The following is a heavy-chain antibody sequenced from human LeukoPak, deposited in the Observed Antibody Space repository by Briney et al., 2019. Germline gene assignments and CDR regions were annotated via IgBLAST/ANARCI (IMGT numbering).Heavy chain of an antibody. CDR2: INHSGST. J-gene: IGHJ4*02. D-gene: IGHD4-17*01. CDR1: GGSFSGYY. CDR3: ARGRNDYGVFY. Sequence: SETLSLTCAVYGGSFSGYYWSWIRQPPGKGLEWIGEINHSGSTNYNPSLKSRVTISVDTSKNQFSLKLSSVTAADTAVYYCARGRNDYGVFYWGQGTLVTASS. V-gene: IGHV4-34*01.